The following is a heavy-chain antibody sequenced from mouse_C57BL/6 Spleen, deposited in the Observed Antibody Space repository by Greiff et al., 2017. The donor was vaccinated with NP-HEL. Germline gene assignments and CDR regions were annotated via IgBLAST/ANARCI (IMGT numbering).Heavy chain of an antibody. Sequence: QVQLKESGAELARPGASVKLSCKASGYTFTSYGISWVKQRTGQGLEWIGEIYPRSGNTYYNEKFKGKATLTADKSSSTAYLKLRSLTSEDSSVYFSARITTVVATKAMDYWGQGTSVTVSS. CDR2: IYPRSGNT. D-gene: IGHD1-1*01. V-gene: IGHV1-81*01. CDR1: GYTFTSYG. CDR3: ARITTVVATKAMDY. J-gene: IGHJ4*01.